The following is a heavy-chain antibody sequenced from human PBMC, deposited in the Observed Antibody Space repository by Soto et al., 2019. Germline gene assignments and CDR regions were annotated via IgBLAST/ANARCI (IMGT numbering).Heavy chain of an antibody. CDR2: IYTSGST. V-gene: IGHV4-4*07. J-gene: IGHJ6*02. CDR3: AASGSYFNYYYYYGMDV. CDR1: GGSISSYY. D-gene: IGHD1-26*01. Sequence: PSETLSLTCTVSGGSISSYYWSWIRQPAGKGLEWIGRIYTSGSTNYNPSLKSRVTMSVDTSKNQFSLKLSSVAAADTAVYYCAASGSYFNYYYYYGMDVWGQGTTVTVSS.